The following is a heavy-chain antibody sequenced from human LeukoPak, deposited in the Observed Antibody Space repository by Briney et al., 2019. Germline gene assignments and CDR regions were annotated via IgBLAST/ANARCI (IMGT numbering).Heavy chain of an antibody. V-gene: IGHV3-53*01. D-gene: IGHD2-15*01. Sequence: GGSLRLSCAASGFTVSSSYMSWVRQAPGKRLEWISVIYSGGTPYYGVSVKGRFTISRDNSKNTLYLQMNSLRAEDTAVYYCAKEEPLYCSGGSCYSTPPYYWGQGTPVTVSS. CDR1: GFTVSSSY. CDR2: IYSGGTP. CDR3: AKEEPLYCSGGSCYSTPPYY. J-gene: IGHJ4*02.